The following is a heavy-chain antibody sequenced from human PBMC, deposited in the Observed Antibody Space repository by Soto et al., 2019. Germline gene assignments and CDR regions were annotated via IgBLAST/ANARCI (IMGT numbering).Heavy chain of an antibody. Sequence: ESLKISCKGSGYSFTSYWIGWVRQMPGKGLEWMGIIYPGDSDTRYSPSFQGQVTISADKSISTAYLQWSSLKASDTAMYYCARHWLPDSYSSSWAYYMDVWGKGTTVTVSS. CDR1: GYSFTSYW. CDR2: IYPGDSDT. J-gene: IGHJ6*03. D-gene: IGHD6-13*01. V-gene: IGHV5-51*01. CDR3: ARHWLPDSYSSSWAYYMDV.